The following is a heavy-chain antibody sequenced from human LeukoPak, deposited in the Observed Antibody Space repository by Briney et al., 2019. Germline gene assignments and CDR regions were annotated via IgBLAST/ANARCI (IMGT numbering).Heavy chain of an antibody. CDR3: AKVLKGGSGSYPSYYYYYMDV. J-gene: IGHJ6*03. CDR2: IRYDGSNK. Sequence: GGSLRLSCAASGFTFSSYGMHWVRQAPGKGLEWVAFIRYDGSNKYYADSVKGRFTISRDNSKNTLYLQMNSLRAEDTAVYYCAKVLKGGSGSYPSYYYYYMDVWGKGTTVTISS. D-gene: IGHD3-10*01. CDR1: GFTFSSYG. V-gene: IGHV3-30*02.